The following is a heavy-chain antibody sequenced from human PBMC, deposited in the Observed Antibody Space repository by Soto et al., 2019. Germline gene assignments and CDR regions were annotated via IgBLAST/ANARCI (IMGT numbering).Heavy chain of an antibody. CDR2: ISYDGSNK. D-gene: IGHD2-15*01. CDR1: GFTFSSYA. Sequence: QVQLVESGGGVVQPGRSLRLSCATSGFTFSSYAMHWVRQAPGKGLEWVAVISYDGSNKYYADSVKGRFTISRDNSKNTLYLQMNSLRDEDTAVYYWARDLVGSRLDYYAGMDVWGQGTTVTVSS. J-gene: IGHJ6*02. CDR3: ARDLVGSRLDYYAGMDV. V-gene: IGHV3-30-3*01.